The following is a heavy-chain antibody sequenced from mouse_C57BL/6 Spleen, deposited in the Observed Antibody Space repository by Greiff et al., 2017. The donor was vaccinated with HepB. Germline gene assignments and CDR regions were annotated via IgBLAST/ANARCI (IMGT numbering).Heavy chain of an antibody. CDR2: IHPNSGST. Sequence: QVQLQQPGAELVKPGASVKLSCKASGYTFTSYWMHWVKQRPGQGLEWIGMIHPNSGSTNYNEKFKSKATLTVDKSASTAYMQLSSLTSEDSAVYYCAKGVATDYFDYWGQGTTLTVSS. CDR3: AKGVATDYFDY. J-gene: IGHJ2*01. V-gene: IGHV1-64*01. CDR1: GYTFTSYW. D-gene: IGHD1-1*01.